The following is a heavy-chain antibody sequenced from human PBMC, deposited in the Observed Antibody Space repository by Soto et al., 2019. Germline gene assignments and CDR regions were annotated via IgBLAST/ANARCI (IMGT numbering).Heavy chain of an antibody. V-gene: IGHV3-33*01. Sequence: QVQLVESGGGVVQPGRSLRLSCAASGFTFSSYGMHWVRQAPGKGLEWVAVIWYDGSNKYYADSVKGRFTISRDNSKNTLYLQMNSLRAEDTAVYYCARNPAYGFNYYFDYWGQGTLVTVSS. CDR3: ARNPAYGFNYYFDY. CDR1: GFTFSSYG. D-gene: IGHD3-10*01. CDR2: IWYDGSNK. J-gene: IGHJ4*02.